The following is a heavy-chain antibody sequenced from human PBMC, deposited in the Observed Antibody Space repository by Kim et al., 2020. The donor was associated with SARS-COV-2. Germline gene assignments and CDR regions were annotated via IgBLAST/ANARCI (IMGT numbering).Heavy chain of an antibody. Sequence: SETLSLTCTVSGGSISSSSYYWGWIRQPPGKGLEWIGSIYYSGSTYYNPSLKSRVTISVDTSKNQFSLKLSSVTAADTAVYYCARGLWELATFPHFDYWGQGTLVTVSS. D-gene: IGHD1-26*01. CDR3: ARGLWELATFPHFDY. CDR1: GGSISSSSYY. CDR2: IYYSGST. V-gene: IGHV4-39*01. J-gene: IGHJ4*02.